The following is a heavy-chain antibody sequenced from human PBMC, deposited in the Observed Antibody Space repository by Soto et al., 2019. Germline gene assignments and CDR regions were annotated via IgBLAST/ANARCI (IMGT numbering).Heavy chain of an antibody. CDR2: IYWDDDK. CDR1: GFSLSTSGVG. V-gene: IGHV2-5*02. J-gene: IGHJ4*02. Sequence: QITLKESGPTLVKPTQTLTLTCTFSGFSLSTSGVGVGWIRQPPGKALEWLALIYWDDDKRYSPSLKSRLTXTXXTSKNPVALTMTNMDPADTATYYCASLYSSSWFDYWGQGTLVTVSS. CDR3: ASLYSSSWFDY. D-gene: IGHD6-13*01.